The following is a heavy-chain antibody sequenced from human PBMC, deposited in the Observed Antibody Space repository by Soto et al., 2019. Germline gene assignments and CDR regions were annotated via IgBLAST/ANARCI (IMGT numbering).Heavy chain of an antibody. CDR2: IYSGGST. D-gene: IGHD6-13*01. J-gene: IGHJ6*02. V-gene: IGHV3-66*04. Sequence: EVQLVESGGGLVQPGGSLRLSCAASGFTVSSNYMSWVRQAPGKGLEWVSVIYSGGSTYYADSVKGRFTISRDNSKNTLYLQMNSLRAEDTAVYYCARLSSSSWYLHGMDVWGQGTTVTVSS. CDR1: GFTVSSNY. CDR3: ARLSSSSWYLHGMDV.